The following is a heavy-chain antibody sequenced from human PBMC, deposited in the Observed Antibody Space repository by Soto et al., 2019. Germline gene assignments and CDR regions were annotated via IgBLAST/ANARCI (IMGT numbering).Heavy chain of an antibody. CDR2: ISWNSGSI. CDR1: GFTFDDYA. CDR3: AKAVGSYGNFDY. J-gene: IGHJ4*02. V-gene: IGHV3-9*01. D-gene: IGHD5-18*01. Sequence: EVQLVESGGGLVQPGRSLRLSCAASGFTFDDYAMHWVRQAPGKGLEWVSRISWNSGSIGYADSVKGRFTISRDNAKNSLYPQMNSLRAEDTALYYCAKAVGSYGNFDYWGQGTLVTVSS.